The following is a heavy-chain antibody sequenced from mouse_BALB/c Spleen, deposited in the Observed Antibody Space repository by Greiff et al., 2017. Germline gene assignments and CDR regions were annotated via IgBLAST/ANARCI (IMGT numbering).Heavy chain of an antibody. V-gene: IGHV1-14*01. CDR2: INPYNDGT. Sequence: EVKVVESGPELVKPGASVKMSCKASGYTFTSYVMHWVKQKPGQGLEWIGYINPYNDGTKYNEKFKGKATLTSDKSSSTAYMELSSLTSEDSAVYYCARSYYYGSSYYAMDYWGQGTSVTVSS. D-gene: IGHD1-1*01. J-gene: IGHJ4*01. CDR3: ARSYYYGSSYYAMDY. CDR1: GYTFTSYV.